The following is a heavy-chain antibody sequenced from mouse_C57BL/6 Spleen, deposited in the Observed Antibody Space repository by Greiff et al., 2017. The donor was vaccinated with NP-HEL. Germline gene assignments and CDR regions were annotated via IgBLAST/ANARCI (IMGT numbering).Heavy chain of an antibody. CDR1: GYTFTSYW. J-gene: IGHJ3*01. CDR3: ARSGGKAWFAY. V-gene: IGHV1-61*01. CDR2: IYPSDSET. Sequence: VKLQQPGAELVRPGSSVKLSCKASGYTFTSYWMDWVKQRPGQGLEWIGNIYPSDSETHYNQKFKDKATLTVDKSSSTAYMQLSSLTSEDSAVYYCARSGGKAWFAYWGQGTLVTVSA.